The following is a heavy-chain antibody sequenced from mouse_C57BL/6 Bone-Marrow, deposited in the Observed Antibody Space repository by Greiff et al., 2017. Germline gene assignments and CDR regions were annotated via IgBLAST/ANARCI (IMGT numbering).Heavy chain of an antibody. CDR1: GYAFSSYW. J-gene: IGHJ3*01. D-gene: IGHD2-3*01. Sequence: VQLQQSGAKLVKPGASVKISCKASGYAFSSYWMNWVKQRPGKGLEWIGQIYPGDGDTNYNGKFKGKATLTADKSSSTAYMQLSSLTSEDSAVYFCARGSMMVTKFAYWGQGTLVTVSA. V-gene: IGHV1-80*01. CDR3: ARGSMMVTKFAY. CDR2: IYPGDGDT.